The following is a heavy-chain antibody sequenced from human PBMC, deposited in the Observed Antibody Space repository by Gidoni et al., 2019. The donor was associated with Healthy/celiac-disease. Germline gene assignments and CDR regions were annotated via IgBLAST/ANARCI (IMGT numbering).Heavy chain of an antibody. CDR1: GFTFSDYY. V-gene: IGHV3-11*05. Sequence: QVQLVEAGGGLVKPGGSLRLSCAASGFTFSDYYMSWIRQAPGKGLEWVSYISSSSSDTNYADSVKGRFTISRDNAKNSLYLQMNSLRAEDTAVYYCARDADGSGYDYWDYWGQGTLVTVSS. D-gene: IGHD5-12*01. J-gene: IGHJ4*02. CDR3: ARDADGSGYDYWDY. CDR2: ISSSSSDT.